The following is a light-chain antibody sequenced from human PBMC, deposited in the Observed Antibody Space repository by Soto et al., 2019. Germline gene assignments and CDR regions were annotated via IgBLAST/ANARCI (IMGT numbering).Light chain of an antibody. V-gene: IGKV1-33*01. J-gene: IGKJ3*01. CDR2: DAS. Sequence: DIQMTQIPSSLSASVGDRVTITCQASQDINNCLNWYHQKPGKAPNLLIYDASNLESGVPSRFNGSGSGTHFTLTISSLQPEDTATYYYQQYDNLPLTFGPGTKVEIK. CDR1: QDINNC. CDR3: QQYDNLPLT.